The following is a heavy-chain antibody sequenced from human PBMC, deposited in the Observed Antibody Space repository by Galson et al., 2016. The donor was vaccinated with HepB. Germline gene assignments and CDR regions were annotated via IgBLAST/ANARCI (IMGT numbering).Heavy chain of an antibody. Sequence: SLRLSCAASGLTFSSYAMDWVRQAPGKGPEWVSAINANGGSTYYTNSVRGRFTISRDNSKNTLYLYMNSLRAEDTAVYSCARWAYQPGNNRALDSWGQGTLVTVSS. J-gene: IGHJ4*02. V-gene: IGHV3-23*01. CDR3: ARWAYQPGNNRALDS. CDR1: GLTFSSYA. CDR2: INANGGST. D-gene: IGHD1-14*01.